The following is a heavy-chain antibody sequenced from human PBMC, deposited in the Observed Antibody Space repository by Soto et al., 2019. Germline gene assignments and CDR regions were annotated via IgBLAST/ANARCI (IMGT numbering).Heavy chain of an antibody. D-gene: IGHD4-4*01. Sequence: QVQLVQSGAEVKKPGASVKVSCKASGYTFTSYGISWVRQAPGQGLEGMGWISAYNGNTNYAQKLQGRVTMTTDTSTSTAYMELRSLRSDDTAVYYCARDHVLLHPKYYYYGMDVWGQGTTVTVSS. CDR3: ARDHVLLHPKYYYYGMDV. J-gene: IGHJ6*02. CDR1: GYTFTSYG. V-gene: IGHV1-18*04. CDR2: ISAYNGNT.